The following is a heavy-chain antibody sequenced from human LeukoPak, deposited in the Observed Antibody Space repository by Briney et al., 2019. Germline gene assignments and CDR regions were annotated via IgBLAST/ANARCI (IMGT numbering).Heavy chain of an antibody. CDR1: GYTFTGYH. Sequence: ASVKVSCKASGYTFTGYHMHWVRQSPGQGLEWMGWINPNSGDTNYAQKFQGRVAMTRDTSISTAYMELSRLRSDDTAVYYCASSYCSSTSCYNFDYWGQGTLVTVSS. V-gene: IGHV1-2*02. CDR3: ASSYCSSTSCYNFDY. D-gene: IGHD2-2*01. J-gene: IGHJ4*02. CDR2: INPNSGDT.